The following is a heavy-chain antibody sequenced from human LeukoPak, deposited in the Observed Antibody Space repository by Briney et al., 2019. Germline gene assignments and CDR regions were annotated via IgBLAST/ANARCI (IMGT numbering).Heavy chain of an antibody. CDR3: ARVGTAMDQPRRAYYFDY. D-gene: IGHD5-18*01. V-gene: IGHV1-18*01. J-gene: IGHJ4*02. CDR1: GYTFTSYG. Sequence: ASVKVSCKASGYTFTSYGISWVRQAPGQGLEWMGWISAYNGNTNYAQKLQGRVTMTTDTSTSTAYMELRSLRSDDTAVYYCARVGTAMDQPRRAYYFDYWGQGTLVTVSS. CDR2: ISAYNGNT.